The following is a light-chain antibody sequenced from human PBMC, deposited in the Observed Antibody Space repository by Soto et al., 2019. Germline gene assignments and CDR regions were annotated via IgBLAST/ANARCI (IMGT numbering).Light chain of an antibody. CDR1: SSNIGNNG. J-gene: IGLJ3*02. CDR3: AAWDDSLNGLV. CDR2: YDD. Sequence: QSVLTQTPSVSAAPRQRVTISCSGSSSNIGNNGVSWSQQLPGKAPKLLIYYDDLLPSGVSDRFSGSKSGTSASLAIGGLQSEDEADYYCAAWDDSLNGLVFGGGTKLTVL. V-gene: IGLV1-36*01.